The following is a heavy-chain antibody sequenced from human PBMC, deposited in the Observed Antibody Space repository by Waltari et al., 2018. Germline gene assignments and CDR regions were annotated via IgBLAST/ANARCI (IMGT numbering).Heavy chain of an antibody. V-gene: IGHV3-48*03. J-gene: IGHJ4*02. CDR1: GFTFSSYE. Sequence: EVQLVESGGGLVQPGGSLIRSCAGSGFTFSSYEMNWVRQAPGKGLEWVSYISGSGTIIHYADSVKGRFTISRDNARGSLFLQMNSLIPEDTAVYYCARDDTSASAGSASYYFDYWGQGTLVTVSS. CDR2: ISGSGTII. CDR3: ARDDTSASAGSASYYFDY. D-gene: IGHD6-13*01.